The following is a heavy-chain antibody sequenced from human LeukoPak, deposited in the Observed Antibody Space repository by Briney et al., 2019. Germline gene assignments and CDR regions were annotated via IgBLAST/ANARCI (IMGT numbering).Heavy chain of an antibody. J-gene: IGHJ4*02. CDR2: FYYSVST. V-gene: IGHV4-39*01. CDR3: ARGASYDSSGYYYDY. D-gene: IGHD3-22*01. CDR1: GGSIDSRSHY. Sequence: SETLSLTCTVSGGSIDSRSHYWGWIRQPPGKGLEWIGSFYYSVSTYYNPSLKSRVTISVDTSKNQFSLKLSSVTAADTAVYYCARGASYDSSGYYYDYWGQGTLVTVSS.